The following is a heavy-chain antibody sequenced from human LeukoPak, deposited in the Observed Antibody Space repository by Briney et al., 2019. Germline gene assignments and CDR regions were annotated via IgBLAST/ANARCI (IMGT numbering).Heavy chain of an antibody. CDR2: IKTDGSNT. CDR3: AKATTYSSGWSYYYYYGMDV. Sequence: GGSLRLSCEASGFTFSRYWMHWVRQAPGKGLVWVSRIKTDGSNTKYADSVKGRFTISRDNSKNTLFLQMNSLRAEDTAVYYCAKATTYSSGWSYYYYYGMDVWGQGTTVTVSS. J-gene: IGHJ6*02. CDR1: GFTFSRYW. V-gene: IGHV3-74*03. D-gene: IGHD6-19*01.